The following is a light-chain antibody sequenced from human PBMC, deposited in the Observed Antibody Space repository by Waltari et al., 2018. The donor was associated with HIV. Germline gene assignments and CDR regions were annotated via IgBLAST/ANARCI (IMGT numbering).Light chain of an antibody. Sequence: EIVLTQSPATLSLSPGERATLSCRASQSVSSYLAWYQQKPGQAPRLLIYDASNRATVIPARFRGSGSGTDFTLTISSLEPEDFAVYYCQQRSNWPPGLTFGGGTKVEIK. J-gene: IGKJ4*01. V-gene: IGKV3-11*01. CDR2: DAS. CDR3: QQRSNWPPGLT. CDR1: QSVSSY.